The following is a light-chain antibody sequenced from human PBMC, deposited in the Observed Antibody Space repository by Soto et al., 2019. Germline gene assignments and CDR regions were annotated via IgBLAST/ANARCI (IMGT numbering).Light chain of an antibody. Sequence: DIQLTQSPSSLSASVGDRVSITCRASQSIGEYLNWYQQKPGKAPKLLIYGASTVHAGAASGFSGSGSGTDFTLTIRSLKLEDFATCFCQQSYSVPRTFGQGTMLEMK. CDR3: QQSYSVPRT. CDR1: QSIGEY. CDR2: GAS. J-gene: IGKJ2*02. V-gene: IGKV1-39*01.